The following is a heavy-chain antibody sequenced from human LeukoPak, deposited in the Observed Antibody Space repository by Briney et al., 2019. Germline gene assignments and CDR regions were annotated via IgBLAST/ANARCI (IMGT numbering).Heavy chain of an antibody. Sequence: ASVKVSCKASGYTFTGYYMHWVRQAPGQGLEWMGWINPNSGGTNYAQKFQGRVTMTRDMSTSTVYMELSGLRSEDTAVYYCARAADTAMVTGWYFDLWGRGTLVTVSS. V-gene: IGHV1-2*02. CDR1: GYTFTGYY. J-gene: IGHJ2*01. CDR3: ARAADTAMVTGWYFDL. D-gene: IGHD5-18*01. CDR2: INPNSGGT.